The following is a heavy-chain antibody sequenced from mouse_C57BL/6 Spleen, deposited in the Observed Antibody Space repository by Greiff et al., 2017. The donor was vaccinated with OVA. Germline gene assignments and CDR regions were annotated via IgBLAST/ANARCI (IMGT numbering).Heavy chain of an antibody. D-gene: IGHD1-1*01. V-gene: IGHV1-50*01. CDR3: ARYYGSSGDAMDY. CDR2: IDPSDSYT. CDR1: GYTFTSYW. J-gene: IGHJ4*01. Sequence: QVHVKQPGAELVKPGASVKLSCKASGYTFTSYWMQWVKQRPGQGLEWIGEIDPSDSYTNYNQKFKGKATLTVDTSSSTAYMQLSSLTSEDSAVYYCARYYGSSGDAMDYWGQGTSVTVSS.